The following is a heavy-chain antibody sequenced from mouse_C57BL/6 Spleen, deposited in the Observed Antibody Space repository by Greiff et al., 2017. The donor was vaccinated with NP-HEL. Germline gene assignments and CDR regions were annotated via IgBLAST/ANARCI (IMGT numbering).Heavy chain of an antibody. J-gene: IGHJ4*01. CDR3: ARKVTGTGGYAMDY. V-gene: IGHV2-2*01. CDR1: GFSLTSYG. D-gene: IGHD4-1*01. CDR2: IWSGGST. Sequence: VQLQQSGPGLVQPSQSLSITCTVSGFSLTSYGVHWVRQSPGKGLEWLGVIWSGGSTDYNAAFISRLSISKDNSKSQVFFKMNSLQADDTAIYYCARKVTGTGGYAMDYGGQGTSVTVSS.